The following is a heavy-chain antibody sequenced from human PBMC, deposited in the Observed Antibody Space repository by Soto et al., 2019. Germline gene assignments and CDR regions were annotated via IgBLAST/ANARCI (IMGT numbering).Heavy chain of an antibody. CDR1: GFTLSSYA. Sequence: GGSLRLSCAASGFTLSSYAMHWVRQAPGKGLEWVAVISYDGSNKYYADSVKGRFTISRDNSKNTLYLQMNSLRAEDTAVYYCARATTVRYFDYWGQGTLVTVSS. CDR3: ARATTVRYFDY. D-gene: IGHD4-4*01. CDR2: ISYDGSNK. J-gene: IGHJ4*02. V-gene: IGHV3-30-3*01.